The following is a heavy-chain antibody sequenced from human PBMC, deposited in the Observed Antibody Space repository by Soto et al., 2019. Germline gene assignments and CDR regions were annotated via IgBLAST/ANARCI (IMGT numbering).Heavy chain of an antibody. Sequence: QVQLVESGGGVVQPGRSLRLSWAAAGFTFSSYGMHWVRQAPGTGLEWVAVMSYDGSKYYADTVKGRFTISRDNSKNTLYLQINSLRPEDTAVYYCAKDFTPWFGDYFYYYYGMDVWGQGTTVTVSS. J-gene: IGHJ6*02. D-gene: IGHD4-17*01. CDR2: MSYDGSK. V-gene: IGHV3-30*18. CDR1: GFTFSSYG. CDR3: AKDFTPWFGDYFYYYYGMDV.